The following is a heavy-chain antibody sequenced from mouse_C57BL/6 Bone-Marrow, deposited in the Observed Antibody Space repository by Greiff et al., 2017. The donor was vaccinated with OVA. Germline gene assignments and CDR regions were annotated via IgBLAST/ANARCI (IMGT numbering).Heavy chain of an antibody. CDR1: GYTFTSYG. CDR2: IYPRSGNT. V-gene: IGHV1-81*01. Sequence: QVQLQQSGAELARPGASVKLSCKASGYTFTSYGISWVKQRTGQGLEWIGEIYPRSGNTYYNEKFKGKATLTADKSSSTAYMELRSLTSDDSAVYFFASYYSVSSSTWGVLWGQGTTLTVSS. D-gene: IGHD1-1*01. J-gene: IGHJ2*01. CDR3: ASYYSVSSSTWGVL.